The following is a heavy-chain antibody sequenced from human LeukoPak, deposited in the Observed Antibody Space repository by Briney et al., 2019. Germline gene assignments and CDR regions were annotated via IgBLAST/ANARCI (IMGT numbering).Heavy chain of an antibody. CDR2: IIPIFGTA. CDR1: GGTFSSYA. V-gene: IGHV1-69*13. D-gene: IGHD5-24*01. CDR3: ARDGYNQTPLDC. Sequence: GASVKVSCKVSGGTFSSYAISWVRQAPGQGLEWMGGIIPIFGTANYAQKFQGRVTITADESTSTAYMELSSLRSEDTAVYYCARDGYNQTPLDCWGQGTLVTVSS. J-gene: IGHJ4*02.